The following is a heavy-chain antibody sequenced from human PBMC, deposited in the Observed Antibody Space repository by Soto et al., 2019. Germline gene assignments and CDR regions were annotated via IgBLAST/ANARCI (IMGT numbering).Heavy chain of an antibody. CDR1: GFTFSSYG. CDR3: ARDYDSSGYPRYYFDY. V-gene: IGHV3-33*01. D-gene: IGHD3-22*01. CDR2: IWYDGSNK. Sequence: QVQLVESGGGVVQPGRSLRLSCAASGFTFSSYGMHWVRQAPGKGLEWVVVIWYDGSNKYYADSVKGRFTISRDNSKNTLYLQMNRLRAEDTAVYYCARDYDSSGYPRYYFDYWGQGTLVTVSS. J-gene: IGHJ4*02.